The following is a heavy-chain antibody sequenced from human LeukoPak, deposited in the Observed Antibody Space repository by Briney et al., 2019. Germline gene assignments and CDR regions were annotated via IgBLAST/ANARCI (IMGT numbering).Heavy chain of an antibody. Sequence: GALRLSCAASGFTFSSYSMNWVRQAPGKGLEWVSSISSSSSYIYYADSVKGRFTISRDNAKNSLYLQMNSLRTEDTAVYFCARDGDGDYLFSYCFDYWGQGTLVTVSS. V-gene: IGHV3-21*01. CDR1: GFTFSSYS. D-gene: IGHD4-17*01. CDR2: ISSSSSYI. J-gene: IGHJ4*02. CDR3: ARDGDGDYLFSYCFDY.